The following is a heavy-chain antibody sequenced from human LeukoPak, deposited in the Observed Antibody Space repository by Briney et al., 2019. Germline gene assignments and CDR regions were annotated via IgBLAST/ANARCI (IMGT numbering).Heavy chain of an antibody. CDR1: GFTFSSYS. CDR3: ARSEMTTLGY. J-gene: IGHJ4*02. Sequence: GGSLRLSCAASGFTFSSYSMNWVRQAPGKGLEWVSSISSSSSYVYYADSVKGRFTISRVNAKNSLYLQMNSLRAEDTAVYYCARSEMTTLGYWGQGTLVTVSS. V-gene: IGHV3-21*01. CDR2: ISSSSSYV. D-gene: IGHD4-23*01.